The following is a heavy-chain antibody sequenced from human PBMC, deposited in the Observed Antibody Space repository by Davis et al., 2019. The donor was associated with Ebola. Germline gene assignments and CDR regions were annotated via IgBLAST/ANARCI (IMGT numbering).Heavy chain of an antibody. D-gene: IGHD6-19*01. CDR2: ISYDGSNK. CDR1: GFTFSSYA. V-gene: IGHV3-30-3*01. J-gene: IGHJ5*02. Sequence: PGGSLRLSCAASGFTFSSYAMHWVRQAPGKGLEWVAVISYDGSNKYYADSVKGRFTISRDNAKNSLYLQMNSLRDEDTAVYYCARVGYSSGWYGNWFDPWGQGTLVTVSS. CDR3: ARVGYSSGWYGNWFDP.